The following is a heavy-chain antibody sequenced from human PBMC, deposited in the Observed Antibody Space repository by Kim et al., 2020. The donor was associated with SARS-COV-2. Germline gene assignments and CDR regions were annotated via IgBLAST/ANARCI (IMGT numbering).Heavy chain of an antibody. J-gene: IGHJ4*01. CDR2: IDYSGNT. CDR1: GGSISGSTYY. CDR3: TRHPRGIAAPGSPAY. V-gene: IGHV4-39*01. D-gene: IGHD6-13*01. Sequence: SETLSLTCTVSGGSISGSTYYWGWIRQPPGKGLEWIGSIDYSGNTYYNPSLKSRITISMDTSKNKFSLKLTSVTDADTGVYYCTRHPRGIAAPGSPAYWG.